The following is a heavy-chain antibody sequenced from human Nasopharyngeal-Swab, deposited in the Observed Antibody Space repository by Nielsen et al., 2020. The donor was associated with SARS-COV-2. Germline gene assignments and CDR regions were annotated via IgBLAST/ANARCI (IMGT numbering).Heavy chain of an antibody. CDR1: GFTFSSSA. D-gene: IGHD2-15*01. V-gene: IGHV3-21*01. Sequence: GESLKISCAASGFTFSSSAISWVRQAPGKGLEWLSSISSGSDSIPHADSVKGRFTISRDNAKNSLYLQMNSLRAEDTAVYYCARCSPSKCQLGNGLDVWGQGTTVTVSS. J-gene: IGHJ6*02. CDR3: ARCSPSKCQLGNGLDV. CDR2: ISSGSDSI.